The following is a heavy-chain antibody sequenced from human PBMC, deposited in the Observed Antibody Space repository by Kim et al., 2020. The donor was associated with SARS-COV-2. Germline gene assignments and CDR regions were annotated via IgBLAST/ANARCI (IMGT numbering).Heavy chain of an antibody. Sequence: GESLKISCKGSGYSFTSYWIGWVRQMPGKGLEWMGIIYPGDSDTRYSPSFQGQVTISADKSISTAYLQWSSLKASDTAMYYCASPTTGTGYYYGMDVWGQGTTVTVSS. V-gene: IGHV5-51*01. CDR2: IYPGDSDT. J-gene: IGHJ6*02. D-gene: IGHD1-1*01. CDR1: GYSFTSYW. CDR3: ASPTTGTGYYYGMDV.